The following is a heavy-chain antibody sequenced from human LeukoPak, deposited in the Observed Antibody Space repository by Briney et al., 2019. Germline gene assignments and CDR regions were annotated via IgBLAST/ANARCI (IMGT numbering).Heavy chain of an antibody. J-gene: IGHJ4*02. V-gene: IGHV1-18*04. CDR3: ARDPGYSSGWYMDLSG. CDR2: ISAYNGNT. Sequence: ASVKVSCKASGYTLTSYGISWVRQAPGQGLEWMGWISAYNGNTNYAQKLQGRVTMTTDTSTSTAYMELRSLRSDDTAVYYCARDPGYSSGWYMDLSGWGQGTLVTVSS. CDR1: GYTLTSYG. D-gene: IGHD6-19*01.